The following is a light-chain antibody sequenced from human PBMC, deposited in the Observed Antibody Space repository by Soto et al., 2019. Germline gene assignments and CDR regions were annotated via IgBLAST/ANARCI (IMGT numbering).Light chain of an antibody. Sequence: QSVLTQPPSVSGAPGQTVTISCTGSNSNVGGGYDVHWYQQLPGSAPKLLIYANNNRPSGVPDRFSGSKSGTSASLAITGLQAEDEADYYCQSYDPTLNVGVGGGTKLTVL. CDR2: ANN. CDR1: NSNVGGGYD. J-gene: IGLJ2*01. CDR3: QSYDPTLNVG. V-gene: IGLV1-40*01.